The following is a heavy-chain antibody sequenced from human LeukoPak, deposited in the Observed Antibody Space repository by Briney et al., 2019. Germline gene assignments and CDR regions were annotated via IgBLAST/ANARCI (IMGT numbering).Heavy chain of an antibody. CDR2: IYYSGST. Sequence: SETLSLTCTVSGGSISSYYWGWIRQPPGKGLEWIGSIYYSGSTYYNPSLKSRVTISVDTSKNQFSLKLSSVTAADTAVYYCARDGSIAVAGTRGHAFDIWGQGTMVTVSS. CDR3: ARDGSIAVAGTRGHAFDI. V-gene: IGHV4-39*07. CDR1: GGSISSYY. D-gene: IGHD6-19*01. J-gene: IGHJ3*02.